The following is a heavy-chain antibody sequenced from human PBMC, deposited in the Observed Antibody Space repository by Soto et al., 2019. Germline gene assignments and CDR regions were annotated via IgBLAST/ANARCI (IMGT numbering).Heavy chain of an antibody. CDR2: IYHSGNT. V-gene: IGHV4-30-2*01. D-gene: IGHD3-22*01. CDR3: ARCCYYDSSGYYYPNWFDP. Sequence: PSETLSLTCAVSGGSISSGGYSWSWVRQPPGKGLEWIGYIYHSGNTYYNPSLKSRVTISVGRSKNQSSLKLSSVTAADTAVYYCARCCYYDSSGYYYPNWFDPWGQGTLVTVSS. J-gene: IGHJ5*02. CDR1: GGSISSGGYS.